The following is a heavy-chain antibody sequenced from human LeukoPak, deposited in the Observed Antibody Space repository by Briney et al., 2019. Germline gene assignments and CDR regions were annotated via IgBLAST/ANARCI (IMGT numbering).Heavy chain of an antibody. CDR2: IYSAGDT. V-gene: IGHV3-23*01. D-gene: IGHD5-12*01. Sequence: GGSLRLSCAASGFTFTTYAIHWVRKAPGQGLDWVSTIYSAGDTYYADSVKGRFTISRDNSKSTLFLQMSSLRAEDTAMYYCAKDQFGGYGSIDYWGQGILVTVSS. CDR1: GFTFTTYA. CDR3: AKDQFGGYGSIDY. J-gene: IGHJ4*02.